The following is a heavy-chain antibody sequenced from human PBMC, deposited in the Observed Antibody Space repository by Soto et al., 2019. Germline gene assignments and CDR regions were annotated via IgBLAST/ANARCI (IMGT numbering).Heavy chain of an antibody. CDR2: IYYSGST. V-gene: IGHV4-39*01. CDR1: GGSISSSSYY. D-gene: IGHD2-2*01. Sequence: SETLSLTCTVSGGSISSSSYYWGWIRQPPGKGLEWIGSIYYSGSTYYNPSLKSRVTISVDTSKNQFSLKLSSVTAAETAVYYCAGLRVIGYCSSTSCYASSHYFDYWGQGTLVTVSS. CDR3: AGLRVIGYCSSTSCYASSHYFDY. J-gene: IGHJ4*02.